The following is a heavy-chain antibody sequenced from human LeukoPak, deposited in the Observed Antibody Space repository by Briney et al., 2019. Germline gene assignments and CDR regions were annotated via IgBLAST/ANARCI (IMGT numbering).Heavy chain of an antibody. J-gene: IGHJ6*03. Sequence: GASVKVSCKASGYTFTSYDINWVRQATGQGLEWMGWMNPNSGNTGYAQKFQGRVTITRNTPISTAYMELSSLRSEDTAVYYCARGHRSWYVSYYYYMDVWGKGTTVTVSS. D-gene: IGHD6-13*01. V-gene: IGHV1-8*03. CDR2: MNPNSGNT. CDR3: ARGHRSWYVSYYYYMDV. CDR1: GYTFTSYD.